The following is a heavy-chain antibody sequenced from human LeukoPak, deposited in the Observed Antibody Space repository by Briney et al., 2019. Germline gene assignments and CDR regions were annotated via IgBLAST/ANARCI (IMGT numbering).Heavy chain of an antibody. V-gene: IGHV3-48*03. CDR3: ARGMGYYFDY. CDR2: ISSSGSTI. Sequence: GGSLRLSCAGSGWTFSSYEMNWVRQAPGKGLEWVSYISSSGSTIYYADSVQGRSTISKDNAKNSLYLQINSLRAEDTAVYDCARGMGYYFDYWGQGTLVTVSS. CDR1: GWTFSSYE. D-gene: IGHD2-8*01. J-gene: IGHJ4*02.